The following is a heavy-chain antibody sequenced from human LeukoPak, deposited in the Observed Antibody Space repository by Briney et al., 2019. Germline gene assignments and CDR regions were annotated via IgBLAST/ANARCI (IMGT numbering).Heavy chain of an antibody. J-gene: IGHJ4*02. Sequence: GGSLRLSCAASGFTFSSYEMNWVRQAPGKGLEWVSYISSSGSTIYYADSVKGRFTISRDNAKNSLYLQMNSLKAGDTALYYCAKGIVVVSAAFFDYWGQGTLVTVSS. D-gene: IGHD2-2*01. CDR3: AKGIVVVSAAFFDY. CDR2: ISSSGSTI. CDR1: GFTFSSYE. V-gene: IGHV3-48*03.